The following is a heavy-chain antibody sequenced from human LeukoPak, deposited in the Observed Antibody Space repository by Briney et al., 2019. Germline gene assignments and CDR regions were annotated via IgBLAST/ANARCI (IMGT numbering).Heavy chain of an antibody. CDR3: ARDLARGYSYGYNAFDI. V-gene: IGHV1-18*01. Sequence: ASVQDSCMASGYNHRSYGIGWVRPAPRRGGAWMGRITSGKGNTNYAQKVQGRVTITTNTSTSTAYMELRSLRSDDTAVYFCARDLARGYSYGYNAFDIWGQGTMVTVSS. J-gene: IGHJ3*02. CDR1: GYNHRSYG. D-gene: IGHD5-18*01. CDR2: ITSGKGNT.